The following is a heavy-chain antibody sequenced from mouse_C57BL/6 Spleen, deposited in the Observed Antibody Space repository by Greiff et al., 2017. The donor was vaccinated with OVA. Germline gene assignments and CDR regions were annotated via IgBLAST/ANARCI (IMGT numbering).Heavy chain of an antibody. V-gene: IGHV5-6*02. CDR3: ARPFYYDYDAAY. J-gene: IGHJ3*01. Sequence: DVMLVESGGDLVKPGGSLKLSCAASGFTFSSYGMSWVRQTPDKRLEWVATISSGGSYTYYPDSVKGRFTISRDNAKNTLYLQMSSLKSEDTAMYYCARPFYYDYDAAYWGQGTLVTVSA. CDR1: GFTFSSYG. D-gene: IGHD2-4*01. CDR2: ISSGGSYT.